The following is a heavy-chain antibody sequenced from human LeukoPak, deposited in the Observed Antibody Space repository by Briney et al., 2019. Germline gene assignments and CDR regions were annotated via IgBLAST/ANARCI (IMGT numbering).Heavy chain of an antibody. Sequence: QSGGSLRLSCAGSGFTVSTNYMCWVRQAPGKGPEWVSIVYSGGSTYYADSVKGRFTISRDNSKNTLYLQMNSLRAEDTAVYYCARDPVGATPHYYYGLDVWGQGTTVTVSS. CDR3: ARDPVGATPHYYYGLDV. V-gene: IGHV3-66*01. D-gene: IGHD1-26*01. CDR1: GFTVSTNY. J-gene: IGHJ6*02. CDR2: VYSGGST.